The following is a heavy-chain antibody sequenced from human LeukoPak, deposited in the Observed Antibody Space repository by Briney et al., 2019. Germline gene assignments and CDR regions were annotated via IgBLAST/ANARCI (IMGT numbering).Heavy chain of an antibody. J-gene: IGHJ4*02. D-gene: IGHD6-19*01. CDR1: GFTFTSSA. V-gene: IGHV1-58*01. CDR3: ARDPQYSSGWSLGYFDY. Sequence: SVKVSCKASGFTFTSSAVQWVRQARGQRLEWIGWIVVGSGSTNYAQKLQGRVTMTTDTSTSTAYMELRSLRSDDTAVYYCARDPQYSSGWSLGYFDYWGQGTLVTVSS. CDR2: IVVGSGST.